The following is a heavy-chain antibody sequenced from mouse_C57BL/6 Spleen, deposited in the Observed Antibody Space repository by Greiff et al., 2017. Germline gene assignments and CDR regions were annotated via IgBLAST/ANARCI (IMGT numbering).Heavy chain of an antibody. CDR3: ARHAGNPFAY. CDR2: ISSGGDYI. CDR1: GFTFSSYA. D-gene: IGHD2-1*01. V-gene: IGHV5S21*01. J-gene: IGHJ3*01. Sequence: EVMLVESGEGLVKPGGSLKLSCAASGFTFSSYAMSWVRQTPEKRLEWVAYISSGGDYIYYADTVKGRFTISRDNARNTLYLQMSSLKSEDTAMYYCARHAGNPFAYWGQGTLVTVSA.